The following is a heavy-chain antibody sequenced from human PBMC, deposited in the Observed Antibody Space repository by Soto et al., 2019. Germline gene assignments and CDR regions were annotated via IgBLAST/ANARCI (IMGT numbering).Heavy chain of an antibody. CDR2: ISAYNGNT. J-gene: IGHJ5*02. Sequence: QVQLLQSGAEVKKPGASVKVSCKASGYTFTSYGISWVRQAPGQGLEWMGWISAYNGNTNYAQKFQGTVTMTTDTSTSTAYMELRSLRSDDTAVYYCERDICWGGFGESNWLDPWGQGTLVTVSS. V-gene: IGHV1-18*01. CDR3: ERDICWGGFGESNWLDP. D-gene: IGHD3-10*01. CDR1: GYTFTSYG.